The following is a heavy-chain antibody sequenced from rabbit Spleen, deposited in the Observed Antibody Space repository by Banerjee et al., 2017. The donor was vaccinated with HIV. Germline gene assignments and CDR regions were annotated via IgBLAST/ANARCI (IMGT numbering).Heavy chain of an antibody. Sequence: QEQLEESGGGLVTPGGTLTLTCTASGFSLSSSYYMCWVRQAPGKGLEWIACIAGSSSDFTYSATWAKGRFTISKTSSTTVTLQMTSLTVADTATYFCARDTGSSFSSYGMDLWGQGTLATVS. CDR3: ARDTGSSFSSYGMDL. CDR1: GFSLSSSYY. CDR2: IAGSSSDFT. D-gene: IGHD8-1*01. V-gene: IGHV1S45*01. J-gene: IGHJ6*01.